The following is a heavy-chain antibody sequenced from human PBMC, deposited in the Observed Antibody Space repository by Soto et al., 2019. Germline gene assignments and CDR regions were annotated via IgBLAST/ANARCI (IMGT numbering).Heavy chain of an antibody. J-gene: IGHJ6*02. V-gene: IGHV1-46*04. D-gene: IGHD6-6*01. CDR2: IHAICVST. CDR3: ARRIAARPYSYYGMDV. CDR1: AYTFTSYN. Sequence: VKVSCQASAYTFTSYNIRWVRQAPGRGLQRTPTIHAICVSTSYARKLQGRVSMTRDTSTSTVPMELSSLRSEDTAGYYCARRIAARPYSYYGMDVWGQATTVT.